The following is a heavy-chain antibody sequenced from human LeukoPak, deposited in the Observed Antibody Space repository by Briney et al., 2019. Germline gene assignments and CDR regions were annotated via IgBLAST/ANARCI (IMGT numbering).Heavy chain of an antibody. D-gene: IGHD5-12*01. CDR2: IYSGGST. V-gene: IGHV3-53*01. Sequence: PGGSLRLSCAASGFTFSSYGMSWVRQAPGKGLEWVSVIYSGGSTYYADSVKGRFTISRDNSKNTLYLQMNGLRAEDTAVYYCALATIFGAYYYYYYMDVWGKGTTVTVSS. J-gene: IGHJ6*03. CDR1: GFTFSSYG. CDR3: ALATIFGAYYYYYYMDV.